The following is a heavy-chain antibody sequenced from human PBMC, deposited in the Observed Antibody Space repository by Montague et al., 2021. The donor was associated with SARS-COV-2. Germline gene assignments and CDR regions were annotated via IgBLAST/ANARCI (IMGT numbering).Heavy chain of an antibody. CDR3: ARGYDYVWGSYRYLHWFDP. J-gene: IGHJ5*02. CDR2: INHCGST. Sequence: SETLSLTCAVYGGSFSGYYWSWIRQPPGKGLEWIGEINHCGSTNYNPSLKSRVTISVDTSKNQFSLKLSSVTAADTAVYYCARGYDYVWGSYRYLHWFDPWGQGTLVTVSS. V-gene: IGHV4-34*01. CDR1: GGSFSGYY. D-gene: IGHD3-16*02.